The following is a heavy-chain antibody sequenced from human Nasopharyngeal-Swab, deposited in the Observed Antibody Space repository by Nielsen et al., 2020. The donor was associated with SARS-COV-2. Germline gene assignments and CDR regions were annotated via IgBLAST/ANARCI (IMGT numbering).Heavy chain of an antibody. CDR3: ARKGEYSSTWGAFDI. J-gene: IGHJ3*02. Sequence: GESLKISCEASGFTFDDYGMSWVRQVPGKGLEWVSAINWNGGGTGYADSVQGRFTISRDNAKNFLYLQMNSLRAEDTALYHCARKGEYSSTWGAFDIWGPGTIVAVSS. D-gene: IGHD6-13*01. CDR1: GFTFDDYG. CDR2: INWNGGGT. V-gene: IGHV3-20*01.